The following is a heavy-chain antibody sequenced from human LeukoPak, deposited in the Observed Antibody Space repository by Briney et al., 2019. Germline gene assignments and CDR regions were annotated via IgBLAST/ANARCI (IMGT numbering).Heavy chain of an antibody. CDR1: GFTFGDYA. Sequence: GGSLRLSCTASGFTFGDYAMSWVRQAPGKGLEWVGFIRSKAYGGTTEYAASVKGRFTISRDDSKSIAYLQMNSLKTEDTAVYYCTRTPPEWYSSSSFYFDYWGQGTLVTVSS. V-gene: IGHV3-49*04. J-gene: IGHJ4*02. D-gene: IGHD6-6*01. CDR2: IRSKAYGGTT. CDR3: TRTPPEWYSSSSFYFDY.